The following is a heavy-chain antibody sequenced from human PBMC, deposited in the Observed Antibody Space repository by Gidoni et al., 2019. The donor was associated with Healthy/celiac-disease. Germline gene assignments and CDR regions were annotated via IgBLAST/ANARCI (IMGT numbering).Heavy chain of an antibody. CDR3: ARFRNYYGSGSYVFDLWLTSSYFDY. CDR1: GGSFSGYY. D-gene: IGHD3-10*01. J-gene: IGHJ4*02. V-gene: IGHV4-34*01. CDR2: INHSGST. Sequence: QVQLQQWGAGLLKPSETLSLTCAVYGGSFSGYYWSWIRQPPGKGLEWIGEINHSGSTNYNPSLKSRVTISVDTSKNQFSLKLSSVTAADTAVYYCARFRNYYGSGSYVFDLWLTSSYFDYWGQGTLVTVSS.